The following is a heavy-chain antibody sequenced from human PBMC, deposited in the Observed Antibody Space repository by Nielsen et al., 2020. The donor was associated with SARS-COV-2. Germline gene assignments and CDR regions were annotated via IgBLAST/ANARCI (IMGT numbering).Heavy chain of an antibody. CDR1: GFTFSSYS. CDR3: AKARRLRSSPTEYFQH. V-gene: IGHV3-9*01. J-gene: IGHJ1*01. Sequence: SLKISCAASGFTFSSYSMNWVRQAPGKGLEWVSGISWNSGSIGYADSVKGRFTISRDNAKNSLYLQMNSLRAEDTALYYCAKARRLRSSPTEYFQHWGQGTLVTVSS. CDR2: ISWNSGSI.